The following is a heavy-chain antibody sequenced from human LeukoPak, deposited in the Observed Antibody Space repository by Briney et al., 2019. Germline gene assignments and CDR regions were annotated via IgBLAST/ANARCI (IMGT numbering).Heavy chain of an antibody. CDR1: GVSISSGSNY. Sequence: PSETLSLTCSVSGVSISSGSNYWGWIRQPPGKTLEWIGRIYSSGNTYYNPSLKSQVSILIDTAKNHFSLKLSSVTAADTAVYYCARDLWFGAGRAFDIWGQGTMVTVSS. CDR2: IYSSGNT. D-gene: IGHD3-10*01. CDR3: ARDLWFGAGRAFDI. V-gene: IGHV4-39*02. J-gene: IGHJ3*02.